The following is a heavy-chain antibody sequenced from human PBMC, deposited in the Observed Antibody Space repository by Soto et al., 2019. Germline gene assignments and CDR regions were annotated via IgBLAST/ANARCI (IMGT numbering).Heavy chain of an antibody. CDR1: GLSITGFN. CDR3: ARGPSGDKVDY. D-gene: IGHD7-27*01. Sequence: SEHLSRNAAVYGLSITGFNWGRLAPPPGKGLEWIGEINHSGNTNYNPSLKSRVTISVDTSKNQFSLKLSSVSAADTAVYYCARGPSGDKVDYWGQGTLVTVS. J-gene: IGHJ4*02. CDR2: INHSGNT. V-gene: IGHV4-34*01.